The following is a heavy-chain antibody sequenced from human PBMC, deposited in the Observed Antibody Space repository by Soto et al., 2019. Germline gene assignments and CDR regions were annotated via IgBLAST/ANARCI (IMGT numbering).Heavy chain of an antibody. Sequence: QEQLVESGGGVVQPGTSLRLSCAVPGGIFHGYGMHWVRQAPGKGLEWVAIIRFDGSNEEYADSVKVRFTISRDNSKNTLYLQMNTLGAEDTAVYYCARDGIGGTVFRGYLDYWGRGTVVTVS. V-gene: IGHV3-33*01. CDR2: IRFDGSNE. CDR3: ARDGIGGTVFRGYLDY. J-gene: IGHJ4*02. CDR1: GGIFHGYG. D-gene: IGHD1-7*01.